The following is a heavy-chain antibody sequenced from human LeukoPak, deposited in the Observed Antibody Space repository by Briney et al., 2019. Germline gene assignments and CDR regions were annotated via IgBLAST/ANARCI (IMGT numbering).Heavy chain of an antibody. Sequence: SETLSLTCAVYGGSFSGYYWSWIRQPPGKGLEWIGEINHSGSTNYNPSLKSRVTISVDTSKSQFSLKLSSVTAADTAVYYCARDSRIGRGNYWGQGTLVTVSS. CDR1: GGSFSGYY. D-gene: IGHD1-26*01. V-gene: IGHV4-34*01. CDR3: ARDSRIGRGNY. J-gene: IGHJ4*02. CDR2: INHSGST.